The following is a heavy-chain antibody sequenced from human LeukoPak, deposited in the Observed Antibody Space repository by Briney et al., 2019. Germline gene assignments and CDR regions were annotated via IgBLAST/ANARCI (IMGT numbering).Heavy chain of an antibody. Sequence: ASVKVSCKASGYTFTGYYMHWVRQAPGQGLEWMGWINPNSGGTNYAQKFQGRITMTRDTSISTAYMELSRLRSDDTAVYYCARQYGAIAAASLWGQGTLVTVSS. V-gene: IGHV1-2*02. J-gene: IGHJ4*02. D-gene: IGHD6-13*01. CDR2: INPNSGGT. CDR1: GYTFTGYY. CDR3: ARQYGAIAAASL.